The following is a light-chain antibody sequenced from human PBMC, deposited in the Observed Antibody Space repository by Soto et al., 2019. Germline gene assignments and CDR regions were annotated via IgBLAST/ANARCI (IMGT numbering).Light chain of an antibody. CDR2: DVN. Sequence: QSALTQPASVSGSPGQSITISCTGTSSDVGGYNFVSWYQQHPGKVPKLMIFDVNRRPSGVSDRFSGSKSGITASLTISGLQAEDEGDYYCCSYTTSSTHVFGSGTKLTVL. CDR1: SSDVGGYNF. CDR3: CSYTTSSTHV. J-gene: IGLJ1*01. V-gene: IGLV2-14*03.